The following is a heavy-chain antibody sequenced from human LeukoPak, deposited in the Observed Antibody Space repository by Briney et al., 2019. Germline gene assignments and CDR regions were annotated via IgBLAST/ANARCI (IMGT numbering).Heavy chain of an antibody. CDR2: ISAYNGNT. Sequence: ASVKVSCKASGYTFTSYGISWVRQAPGQGLEWMGWISAYNGNTNYAQKLQGRVTMTTDTSTSTAYMELRSLRSDDTAVYYCARDLPTYYYGSGSPNWFDPWGQGTLVTVSS. J-gene: IGHJ5*02. V-gene: IGHV1-18*01. D-gene: IGHD3-10*01. CDR1: GYTFTSYG. CDR3: ARDLPTYYYGSGSPNWFDP.